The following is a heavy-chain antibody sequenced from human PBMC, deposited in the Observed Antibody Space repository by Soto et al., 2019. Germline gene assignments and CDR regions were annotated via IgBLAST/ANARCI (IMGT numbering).Heavy chain of an antibody. CDR2: IKSKTDGGTT. Sequence: EVQLVESGGGLVKPGGSLRLSCAASGVTFSNAWMSWVRQAPGKGLEWVGRIKSKTDGGTTDYAAPVKGRFTISSYDSTNTLYLQMNSLTTEDTAVYYWTKDIDDHAFDIWGQGTMVTVSS. J-gene: IGHJ3*02. CDR1: GVTFSNAW. CDR3: TKDIDDHAFDI. V-gene: IGHV3-15*01. D-gene: IGHD1-26*01.